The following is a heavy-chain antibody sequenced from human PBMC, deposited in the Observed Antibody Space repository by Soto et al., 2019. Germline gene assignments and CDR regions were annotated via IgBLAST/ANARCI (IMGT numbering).Heavy chain of an antibody. CDR2: IYYTGSS. Sequence: SETLSLTCTVSGGSVSSGNYYWSWIRQPPGKGLEWIGFIYYTGSSSYNPSLKSRVTMSLDKSNNQFSLKLNSVTAADTAVYYCARDLWGYCGTDCYPLDVWGQGTTVTVSS. CDR3: ARDLWGYCGTDCYPLDV. D-gene: IGHD2-21*02. V-gene: IGHV4-61*01. CDR1: GGSVSSGNYY. J-gene: IGHJ6*02.